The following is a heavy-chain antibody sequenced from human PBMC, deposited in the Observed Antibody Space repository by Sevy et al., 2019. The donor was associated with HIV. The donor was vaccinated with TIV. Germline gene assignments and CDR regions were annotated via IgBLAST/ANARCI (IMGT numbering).Heavy chain of an antibody. D-gene: IGHD2-15*01. Sequence: GGSLRLSCAVSGFTLTNEFFSWVRQAPGKGLEWVAVVYSGGATYYADSVKGRFTISRDKSKNTLYLQMKSLRAGDTAVYYCARLGYCRGGTCFSGFYYAMDVWGQGTTVTVSS. CDR1: GFTLTNEF. CDR2: VYSGGAT. V-gene: IGHV3-53*01. CDR3: ARLGYCRGGTCFSGFYYAMDV. J-gene: IGHJ6*02.